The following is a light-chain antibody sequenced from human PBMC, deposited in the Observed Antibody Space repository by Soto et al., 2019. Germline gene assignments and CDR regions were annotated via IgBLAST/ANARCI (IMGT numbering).Light chain of an antibody. CDR1: SSDVGSYNL. J-gene: IGLJ1*01. CDR2: EVS. Sequence: QSALTQPASVSGSPGQSITISCTGTSSDVGSYNLVSWYQQHPGKAPKLMIYEVSKRPSGVSNRFSGSKSGNTASLTISGLQAEEEADYCCCSYAGSSTFSYVFGTGTKVTV. V-gene: IGLV2-23*02. CDR3: CSYAGSSTFSYV.